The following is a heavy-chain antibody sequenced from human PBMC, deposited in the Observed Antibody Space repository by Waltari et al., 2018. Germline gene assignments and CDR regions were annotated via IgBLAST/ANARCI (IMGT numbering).Heavy chain of an antibody. CDR2: FDPKDGER. V-gene: IGHV1-24*01. CDR1: GYTLTELS. J-gene: IGHJ4*02. Sequence: QVHLVQSGAEVRRPGASVKVSCKVSGYTLTELSIHWVRQAPGKGLEWMGGFDPKDGERIYAKKFQGRDTRTEDTSTDTVEMEVSSLRSEDTAVYYCASNQVDYSNYFYFDYWGQGTLVTVSS. D-gene: IGHD4-4*01. CDR3: ASNQVDYSNYFYFDY.